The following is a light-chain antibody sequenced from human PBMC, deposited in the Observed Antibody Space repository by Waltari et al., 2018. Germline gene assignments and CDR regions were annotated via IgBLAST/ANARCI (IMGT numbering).Light chain of an antibody. V-gene: IGKV1-9*01. J-gene: IGKJ4*01. Sequence: DIQLTQSPPFLSASVGDRVTITCRASQGIRSFLAWYQQTPGRAPKLLIYPASTLQSGVPSRFSGSGSGTDFTLTISSLQPEDFATYYCQHFHSYPLTFGGGTKVEIK. CDR2: PAS. CDR3: QHFHSYPLT. CDR1: QGIRSF.